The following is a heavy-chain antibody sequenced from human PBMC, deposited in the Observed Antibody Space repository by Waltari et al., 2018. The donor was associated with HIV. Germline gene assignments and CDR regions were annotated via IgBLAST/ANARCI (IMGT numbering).Heavy chain of an antibody. J-gene: IGHJ3*02. V-gene: IGHV1-24*01. CDR2: LEAENGET. Sequence: QVRPVQSGTEVKKPGASVKVSCKVSGYTLTELSIHWVRQAPGKGLEWMGGLEAENGETIDGQEFQDRVTMTEDTSTDTVYMDLSSLRSEDTAVYHCATSVGVGRAFDIWGQGTMVTVSS. D-gene: IGHD3-3*01. CDR1: GYTLTELS. CDR3: ATSVGVGRAFDI.